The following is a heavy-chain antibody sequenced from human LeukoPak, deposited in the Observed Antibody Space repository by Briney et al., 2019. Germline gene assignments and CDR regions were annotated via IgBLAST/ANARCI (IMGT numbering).Heavy chain of an antibody. CDR2: IKSDGSRT. V-gene: IGHV3-74*01. J-gene: IGHJ4*02. CDR3: ARDASWPTVSTPGDDFDY. D-gene: IGHD4-23*01. CDR1: GFTFSSYW. Sequence: GGSLRLSCAASGFTFSSYWMHWVRQAPGKGLVWVSRIKSDGSRTSYADSVKGRFTISRDNVKNTLYLQMNSLRVEDTAVYYCARDASWPTVSTPGDDFDYWGQGTLVTVSS.